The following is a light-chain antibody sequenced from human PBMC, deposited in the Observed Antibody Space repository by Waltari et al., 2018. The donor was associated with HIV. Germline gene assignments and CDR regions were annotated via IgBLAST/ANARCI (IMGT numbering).Light chain of an antibody. CDR1: SSDSGANNY. CDR2: EVA. V-gene: IGLV2-14*01. CDR3: SSYTSRSTYL. Sequence: QSALTQPASVSGSPGQSVTISCAGTSSDSGANNYVSWYQQYPGRAPKLVIYEVAYRRPGVSTRLSGSKSGNTASLTISGLQSEDEADYYCSSYTSRSTYLFGSGTRVTVL. J-gene: IGLJ6*01.